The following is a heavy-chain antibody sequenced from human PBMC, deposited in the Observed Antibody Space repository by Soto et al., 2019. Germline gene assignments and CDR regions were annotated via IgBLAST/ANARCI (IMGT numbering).Heavy chain of an antibody. J-gene: IGHJ4*02. CDR1: GFTFSSYG. D-gene: IGHD3-16*01. Sequence: QVQLVESGGGVVQPGRSLRLSCAASGFTFSSYGMHWVRQAPGKGLEWVAVISYDGSNKYYADSVKGRFTISRDNSKNTWYLKMNSLRAEDTAVYYCAKEEGGGDYGDYWGQGTLFTVSS. V-gene: IGHV3-30*18. CDR2: ISYDGSNK. CDR3: AKEEGGGDYGDY.